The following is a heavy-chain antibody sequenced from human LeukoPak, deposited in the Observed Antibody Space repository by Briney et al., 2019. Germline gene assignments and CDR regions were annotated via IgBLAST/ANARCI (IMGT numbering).Heavy chain of an antibody. CDR3: ARDREGYCSGGSCYLFYFDY. D-gene: IGHD2-15*01. J-gene: IGHJ4*02. Sequence: ASVKVSCKASGYTFTSYYMHWLRQAPGQGLEWMGIINPSGGSTSHAQKFQGRVTMTRDTSTSTVYMELSSLRSEDTAVYYGARDREGYCSGGSCYLFYFDYWGQGTLATVSS. CDR2: INPSGGST. CDR1: GYTFTSYY. V-gene: IGHV1-46*01.